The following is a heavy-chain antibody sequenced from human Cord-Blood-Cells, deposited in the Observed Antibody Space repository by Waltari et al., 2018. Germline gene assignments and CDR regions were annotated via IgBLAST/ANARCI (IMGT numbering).Heavy chain of an antibody. J-gene: IGHJ4*02. CDR3: AREGSSYYFDY. V-gene: IGHV1-69*09. CDR1: GGTFSSYA. D-gene: IGHD6-6*01. CDR2: IIPILGIA. Sequence: QVQLVQSGAEVTKPGSSVKVSCKASGGTFSSYAISWVRQAPGQGLEWMGRIIPILGIANYAQKFQGRVTITADKSTSTAYMELSSLRSEDTAVYYCAREGSSYYFDYWGQGTLVTVSS.